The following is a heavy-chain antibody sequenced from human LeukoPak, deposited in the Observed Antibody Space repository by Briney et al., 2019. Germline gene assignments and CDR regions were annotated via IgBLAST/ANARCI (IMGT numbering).Heavy chain of an antibody. CDR1: GYTFTSFG. Sequence: ASVKVSCKSSGYTFTSFGINWVRQAPGQGLEWMGWISAYNGNTNYAQKLQGRVTMTTDTSTSTAYMELRSLRSDDTAVYYCARAPLEVGAHFDYWGQGTLVTVSS. CDR2: ISAYNGNT. V-gene: IGHV1-18*01. CDR3: ARAPLEVGAHFDY. J-gene: IGHJ4*02. D-gene: IGHD1-26*01.